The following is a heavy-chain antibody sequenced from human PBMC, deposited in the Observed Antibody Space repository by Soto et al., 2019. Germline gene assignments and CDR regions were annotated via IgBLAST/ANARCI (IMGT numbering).Heavy chain of an antibody. Sequence: EVQLLESGGDLVQPGGSLRLSCAASGFTFSSYEMSWVRQAPGKGLEWVSTISGSGGSTYYADSVTGRFTISRDNSKNTLYLQMDSLRAEDTAVYYSAKDIPVAPTQSGMDAWGQGTTVTVSS. CDR2: ISGSGGST. V-gene: IGHV3-23*01. D-gene: IGHD2-21*01. J-gene: IGHJ6*02. CDR3: AKDIPVAPTQSGMDA. CDR1: GFTFSSYE.